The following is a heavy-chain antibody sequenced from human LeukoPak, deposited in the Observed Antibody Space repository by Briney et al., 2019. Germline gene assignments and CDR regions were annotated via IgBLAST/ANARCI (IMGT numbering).Heavy chain of an antibody. Sequence: ELQVVESGGGLVQPGRSLRLSCGASGFSFDDYVMHWVRQAPGKGLEWVSGISWNSGSIGYVDSVKGRFPISRDNSKNTLYLQMNSLRAEDTAVYYCAKFPHYDSSGYLSYWGQGTLVAVSS. V-gene: IGHV3-9*01. CDR3: AKFPHYDSSGYLSY. J-gene: IGHJ4*02. CDR1: GFSFDDYV. CDR2: ISWNSGSI. D-gene: IGHD3-22*01.